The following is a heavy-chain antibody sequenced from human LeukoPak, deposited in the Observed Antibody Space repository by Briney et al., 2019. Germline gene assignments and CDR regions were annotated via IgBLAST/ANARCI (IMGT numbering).Heavy chain of an antibody. CDR1: GGSISSSSYY. Sequence: SETLSLTCTVSGGSISSSSYYWGWIRQPPGKGLEWIGSIYYSGSTYYNPSLKSRVTISVDTSKNQFSLKLSSVTAADTAVYYCAKSNSGEYYDYVWGSYRYPLTWGQGTLVTVSS. CDR2: IYYSGST. CDR3: AKSNSGEYYDYVWGSYRYPLT. V-gene: IGHV4-39*01. D-gene: IGHD3-16*02. J-gene: IGHJ5*02.